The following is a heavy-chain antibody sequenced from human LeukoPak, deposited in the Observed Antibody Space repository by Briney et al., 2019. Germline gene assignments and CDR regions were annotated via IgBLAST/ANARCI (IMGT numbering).Heavy chain of an antibody. J-gene: IGHJ6*02. Sequence: GGSLRLSCAASGFTFSSYAMHWVRQAPGKGLEWVAVISYDGSNKYYADSVKGRFTISRDNSKNTLYLQMNSLRAEDTAVYYCAREGRPVYDVLAAYGRLMDVWGQGTTVTVSS. CDR2: ISYDGSNK. CDR1: GFTFSSYA. CDR3: AREGRPVYDVLAAYGRLMDV. V-gene: IGHV3-30-3*01. D-gene: IGHD3-9*01.